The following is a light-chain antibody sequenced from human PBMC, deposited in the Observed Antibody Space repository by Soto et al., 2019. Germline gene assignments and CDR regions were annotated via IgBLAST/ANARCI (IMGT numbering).Light chain of an antibody. CDR3: HSRA. V-gene: IGKV1-5*01. CDR2: DAS. J-gene: IGKJ5*01. CDR1: QSISRW. Sequence: DIQMTQSPSTLSASVGDRVTITCRAIQSISRWLAWYQQKPGRAPKLLIYDASTLESGVPSRFSGSGSETEFTLTISRLQPDDFATYFCHSRAFGQGTRLEI.